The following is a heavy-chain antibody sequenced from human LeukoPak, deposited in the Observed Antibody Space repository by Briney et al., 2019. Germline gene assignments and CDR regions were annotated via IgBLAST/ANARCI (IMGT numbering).Heavy chain of an antibody. CDR3: AKDAPPGYRIINWLDP. CDR1: GFTFSTYG. J-gene: IGHJ5*02. Sequence: GGSLRLSCAASGFTFSTYGIHWVRQGPGKGLEWVAVISYDGSNKYYVDSVKGRFTISRDNSKTTVYLQMNSLRVEDTAVYYCAKDAPPGYRIINWLDPWGQGTLVTVSS. D-gene: IGHD5-24*01. CDR2: ISYDGSNK. V-gene: IGHV3-30*18.